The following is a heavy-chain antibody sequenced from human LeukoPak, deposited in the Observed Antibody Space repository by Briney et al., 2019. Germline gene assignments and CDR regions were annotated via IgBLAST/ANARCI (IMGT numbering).Heavy chain of an antibody. D-gene: IGHD6-6*01. V-gene: IGHV4-61*08. J-gene: IGHJ6*02. Sequence: RPSETLSLTCTVSGGSVSSSGYSWSWIRQPPGKTLEWIGYTYYSGRTNYNPSPKSRVTISVDTSKNQFSLNVISVTAADTAVYYCARFTRSSSSHYYYYAMDVWGQGTTVTVSS. CDR2: TYYSGRT. CDR1: GGSVSSSGYS. CDR3: ARFTRSSSSHYYYYAMDV.